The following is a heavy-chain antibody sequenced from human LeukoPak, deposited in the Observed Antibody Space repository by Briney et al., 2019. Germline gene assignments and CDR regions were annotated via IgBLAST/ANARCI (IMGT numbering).Heavy chain of an antibody. CDR3: ARGGGYGEA. CDR2: MYTSGSGHT. D-gene: IGHD4-17*01. Sequence: SETLSLTCTVSGGSISSYYWSWLRQPAGKGLEWIGRMYTSGSGHTNYNPSLKSRVTMSVDTSKNQFSLKLTSVTAADTAVYYCARGGGYGEAWGQGTLVTVSS. CDR1: GGSISSYY. V-gene: IGHV4-4*07. J-gene: IGHJ5*02.